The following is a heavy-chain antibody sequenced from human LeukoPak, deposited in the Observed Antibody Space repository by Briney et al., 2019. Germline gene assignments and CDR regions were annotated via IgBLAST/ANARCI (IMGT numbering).Heavy chain of an antibody. D-gene: IGHD6-13*01. V-gene: IGHV3-7*01. Sequence: GGSLRLSCAASGFTFDDYGMSWVRQAPGKGLEWVANMKYDGSEKYYVDSVKGRFTISRDNAKNSLYLQMNSLRAEDTAVYYCARDIEAAGLFLDYWGQGTLVTVSS. CDR1: GFTFDDYG. J-gene: IGHJ4*02. CDR2: MKYDGSEK. CDR3: ARDIEAAGLFLDY.